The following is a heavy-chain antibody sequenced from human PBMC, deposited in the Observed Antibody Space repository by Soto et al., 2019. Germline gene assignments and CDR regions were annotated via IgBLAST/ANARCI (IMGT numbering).Heavy chain of an antibody. Sequence: LSLTCIVSGGSISSSSFYWGWIRQPPGKGLSWIGNIYYSGTTDYNPSLKSRVTVSTDTSRNQLSLTLSSVTAADTAVYYCVRFYGNAFDIWGPGTLVTVS. CDR1: GGSISSSSFY. V-gene: IGHV4-39*01. CDR3: VRFYGNAFDI. D-gene: IGHD2-2*01. J-gene: IGHJ3*02. CDR2: IYYSGTT.